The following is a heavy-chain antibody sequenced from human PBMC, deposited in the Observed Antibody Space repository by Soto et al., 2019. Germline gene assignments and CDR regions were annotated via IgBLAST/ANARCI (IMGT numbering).Heavy chain of an antibody. CDR2: IGGSGTGGRT. D-gene: IGHD5-12*01. Sequence: EVHLLESGGDLVQPGGSLRLSCTASGLTFSTYAMSWVRQAPGKGLEWVSAIGGSGTGGRTYYADSVKGRFTISRDNSKNTVYLQMNSLRTDDMAVYNCAKSPGALDGYNFDFYGMDVWGQGTTVTVSS. J-gene: IGHJ6*02. CDR3: AKSPGALDGYNFDFYGMDV. CDR1: GLTFSTYA. V-gene: IGHV3-23*01.